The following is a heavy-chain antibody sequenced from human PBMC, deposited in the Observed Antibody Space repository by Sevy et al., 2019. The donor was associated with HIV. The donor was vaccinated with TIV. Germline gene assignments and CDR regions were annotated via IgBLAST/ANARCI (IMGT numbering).Heavy chain of an antibody. CDR2: IWFDGSNK. V-gene: IGHV3-33*01. Sequence: GGSLRLSCTASGFTFSNYGMHWVRQAPGKGLEWVAAIWFDGSNKYYADSVKGRFTISRDNSKNTLYLQMNSLRAEDTAVYYCARDGPGIAAAGHYYYYYGMDVWGQGTTVTVSS. CDR1: GFTFSNYG. D-gene: IGHD6-13*01. J-gene: IGHJ6*02. CDR3: ARDGPGIAAAGHYYYYYGMDV.